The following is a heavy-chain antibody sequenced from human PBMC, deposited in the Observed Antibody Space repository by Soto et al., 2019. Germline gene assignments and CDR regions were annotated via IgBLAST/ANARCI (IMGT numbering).Heavy chain of an antibody. Sequence: GGSLRLSCTASGFTFSSYAMNWVRQAPGKGLEWVSAISGTGYNTYYADSLKGRFTISRDNSKNTLSLQMNSLRAEDTAVYYCARDRQFSHPRGGMDVWGQGTTVTVSS. J-gene: IGHJ6*02. D-gene: IGHD3-10*01. V-gene: IGHV3-23*01. CDR3: ARDRQFSHPRGGMDV. CDR2: ISGTGYNT. CDR1: GFTFSSYA.